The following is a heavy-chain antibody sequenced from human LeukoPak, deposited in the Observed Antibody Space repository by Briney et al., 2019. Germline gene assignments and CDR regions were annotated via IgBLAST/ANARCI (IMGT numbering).Heavy chain of an antibody. CDR3: ATLGAGIAAAGGSDY. J-gene: IGHJ4*02. CDR2: ISGSGGST. CDR1: GFTFSSYA. V-gene: IGHV3-23*01. Sequence: GGSLRLSCAASGFTFSSYAMSWVRQAPGKGLEWVSAISGSGGSTYYADSVKGRFTISRDNSKNTLYLQKNSLRAEDTAVYYCATLGAGIAAAGGSDYWGQGTLVTVSS. D-gene: IGHD6-13*01.